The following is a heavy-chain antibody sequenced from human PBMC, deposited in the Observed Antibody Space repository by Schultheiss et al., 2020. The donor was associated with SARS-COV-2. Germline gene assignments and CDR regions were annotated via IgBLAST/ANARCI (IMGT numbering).Heavy chain of an antibody. J-gene: IGHJ4*02. CDR1: GGSISSGYY. V-gene: IGHV4-38-2*02. CDR3: ARDAPPYFDWLSTAFDY. CDR2: IYHSGST. Sequence: SETLSLTCTVSGGSISSGYYWGWIRQPPGKGLEWIVSIYHSGSTYYNPSLKSRVTISVDTSKNQFSLKLSSVTAADTAMYYCARDAPPYFDWLSTAFDYWGQGTLVTVSS. D-gene: IGHD3-9*01.